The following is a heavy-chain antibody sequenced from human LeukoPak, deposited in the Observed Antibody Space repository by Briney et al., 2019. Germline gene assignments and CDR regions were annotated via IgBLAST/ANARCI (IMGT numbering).Heavy chain of an antibody. V-gene: IGHV4-34*01. D-gene: IGHD3-3*01. J-gene: IGHJ4*02. CDR1: GGSFSGYY. CDR3: ARTLPTYYDFWSGPLFDY. Sequence: SETLSLTCAVYGGSFSGYYWSWIRQPPGKGLEWIGEINHSGSTNYNPSLKSRVTISVDTSKNQFSLKLSSVTAADTAVYYCARTLPTYYDFWSGPLFDYWGQGTLVTVSS. CDR2: INHSGST.